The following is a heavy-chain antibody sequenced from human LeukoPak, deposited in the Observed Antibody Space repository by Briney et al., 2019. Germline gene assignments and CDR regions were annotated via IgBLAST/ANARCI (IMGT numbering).Heavy chain of an antibody. CDR3: ARDTLSSTHRRIQLWFDP. Sequence: ASVKVSCKASGYTFTSYYMHWVQQAPGQGLEWMGIINPGGGSTSYAQKFQGRVTMTRDTSTSTVHMELSSLRSEDTAVYYCARDTLSSTHRRIQLWFDPWGQGTLVTVSS. CDR2: INPGGGST. CDR1: GYTFTSYY. D-gene: IGHD5-18*01. J-gene: IGHJ5*02. V-gene: IGHV1-46*01.